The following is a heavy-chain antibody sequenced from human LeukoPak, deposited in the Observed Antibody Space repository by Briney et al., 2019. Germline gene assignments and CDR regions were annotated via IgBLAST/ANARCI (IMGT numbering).Heavy chain of an antibody. Sequence: GGSLRLSCAASGLTVSSNYMSWVRQAPGKGLEWVSVLYIAGNTYYANSVKGRFIISRDNSKNTVYLQMNNLRVEDTAVYYCARELYSYDSSGYRNTFDNWGRGTLVTVSS. D-gene: IGHD3-22*01. CDR1: GLTVSSNY. CDR3: ARELYSYDSSGYRNTFDN. V-gene: IGHV3-66*01. J-gene: IGHJ4*02. CDR2: LYIAGNT.